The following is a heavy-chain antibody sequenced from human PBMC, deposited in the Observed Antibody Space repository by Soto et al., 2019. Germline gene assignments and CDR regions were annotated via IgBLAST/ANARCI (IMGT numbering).Heavy chain of an antibody. V-gene: IGHV4-39*01. CDR2: TYYSGST. D-gene: IGHD3-22*01. J-gene: IGHJ4*02. Sequence: SETLSLTCTVSGGSISSSSYYWGWIRQPPVKGLGRIGTTYYSGSTYYNPSLKSRCTISVDTSKNQFSMKRSSVTAADPAVYYCARHSIRDYDSSGYTRHFDYWGQRTLVT. CDR1: GGSISSSSYY. CDR3: ARHSIRDYDSSGYTRHFDY.